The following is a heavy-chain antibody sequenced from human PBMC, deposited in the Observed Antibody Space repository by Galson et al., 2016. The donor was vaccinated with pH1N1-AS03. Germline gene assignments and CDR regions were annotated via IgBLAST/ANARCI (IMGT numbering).Heavy chain of an antibody. CDR2: LYWDDDQ. V-gene: IGHV2-5*02. J-gene: IGHJ4*02. Sequence: PALVKPTQTLTLTCTFSGFSLTTSGVGVAWIRQPPGKALEWLALLYWDDDQRYSPSLKSRLTITKDTSKNQVVLTLTNMDPVDTATYYCAHSVITTVREPSSYFESWGQGALVTVSS. CDR1: GFSLTTSGVG. D-gene: IGHD3-10*01. CDR3: AHSVITTVREPSSYFES.